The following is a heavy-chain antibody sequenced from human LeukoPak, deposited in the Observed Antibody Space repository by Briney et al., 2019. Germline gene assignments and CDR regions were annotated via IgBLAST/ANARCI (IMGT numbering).Heavy chain of an antibody. J-gene: IGHJ4*02. CDR1: GYTFTGYY. CDR3: ARFPSGSYSDYFDY. Sequence: GASVKVSCKASGYTFTGYYMHWVRQAPGQGLEWMGWINPNSSGTNYAQKFQGRVTMTRDTSISTAYMELSRLRSDDTAVYYCARFPSGSYSDYFDYWGQGTLVTVSS. V-gene: IGHV1-2*02. CDR2: INPNSSGT. D-gene: IGHD1-26*01.